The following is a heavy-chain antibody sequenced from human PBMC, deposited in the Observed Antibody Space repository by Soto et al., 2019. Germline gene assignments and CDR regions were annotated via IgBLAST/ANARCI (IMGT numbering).Heavy chain of an antibody. J-gene: IGHJ6*02. CDR2: INAGNGNT. Sequence: ASVKVSCKAFGYTFTSYAIHWVRQAPGQRLEWMGWINAGNGNTKYSQKFQGRVTITRDTSASTAYMGLSSLRSEDTAVYYCAREAGMYYDYVWGSYRRRGYYGMDVWGQGTTVTVSS. CDR1: GYTFTSYA. D-gene: IGHD3-16*02. CDR3: AREAGMYYDYVWGSYRRRGYYGMDV. V-gene: IGHV1-3*01.